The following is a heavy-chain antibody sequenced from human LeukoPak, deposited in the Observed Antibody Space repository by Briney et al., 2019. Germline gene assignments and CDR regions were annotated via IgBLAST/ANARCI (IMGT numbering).Heavy chain of an antibody. J-gene: IGHJ4*02. V-gene: IGHV3-7*01. D-gene: IGHD1-26*01. CDR2: IKDDGSKT. CDR3: ARELIGGATALEY. Sequence: GGSLRLACAASGFTVSHYWMSWVRQAAGKGREWVANIKDDGSKTYYVTSVKGRFTISRDNSKDSLYLQMDSLRGDDTALYYCARELIGGATALEYWGQGTLVTVSS. CDR1: GFTVSHYW.